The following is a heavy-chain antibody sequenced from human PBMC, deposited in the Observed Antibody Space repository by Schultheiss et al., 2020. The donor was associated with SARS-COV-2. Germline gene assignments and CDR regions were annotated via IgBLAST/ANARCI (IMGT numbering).Heavy chain of an antibody. CDR3: ARVGYSSSWYAYYFDY. CDR2: IYYSGST. Sequence: SETLSLTCTVSGGSISSYYWSWIRQPPGKGLEWIGYIYYSGSTNYNPSLKSRVTISVDTSKNQFSLKLSSVTAADTAVYYCARVGYSSSWYAYYFDYWGQGTLVTVSS. V-gene: IGHV4-59*01. CDR1: GGSISSYY. D-gene: IGHD6-13*01. J-gene: IGHJ4*02.